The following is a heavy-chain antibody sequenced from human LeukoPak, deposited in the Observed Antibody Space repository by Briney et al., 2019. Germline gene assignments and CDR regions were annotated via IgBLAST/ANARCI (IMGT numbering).Heavy chain of an antibody. D-gene: IGHD2-8*01. CDR2: ISYDGSNK. Sequence: GRFLRLSCAASGFTFSSYGMHWVRQAPGKGLEWVAVISYDGSNKYYADSVKGRFTISRDNSKNTLYLQMNSLRAEDTAVYYCAKDGGIVLMVYAAYFDYWGQGTLVTVSS. CDR3: AKDGGIVLMVYAAYFDY. V-gene: IGHV3-30*18. J-gene: IGHJ4*02. CDR1: GFTFSSYG.